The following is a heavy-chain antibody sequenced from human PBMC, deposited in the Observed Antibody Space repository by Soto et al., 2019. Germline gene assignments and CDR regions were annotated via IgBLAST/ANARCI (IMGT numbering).Heavy chain of an antibody. V-gene: IGHV4-31*03. J-gene: IGHJ3*02. D-gene: IGHD2-2*01. CDR3: ARDLGYCSSTSCNRAFDI. CDR2: IYYSGST. CDR1: GGSISSGSYY. Sequence: SETLSLTCTVSGGSISSGSYYWSWIRQHPGKGLEWIGYIYYSGSTYYNPSLKSRVTISVDTSKNQFSLKLSSVTAADTAVYYCARDLGYCSSTSCNRAFDIWGQGTMVTVSS.